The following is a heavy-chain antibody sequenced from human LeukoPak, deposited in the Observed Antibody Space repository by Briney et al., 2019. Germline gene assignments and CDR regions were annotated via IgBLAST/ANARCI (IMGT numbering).Heavy chain of an antibody. Sequence: SETLSLTCTVSGGSISSYYWSWIRQPPGKGLEWIGYIYYSGGTNYNPSLKSRVTISVDTSKNQFSLRLSSVTAADTAVYYCARDSRSFDYWGQGSLVTVSS. CDR1: GGSISSYY. J-gene: IGHJ4*02. CDR3: ARDSRSFDY. CDR2: IYYSGGT. V-gene: IGHV4-59*01.